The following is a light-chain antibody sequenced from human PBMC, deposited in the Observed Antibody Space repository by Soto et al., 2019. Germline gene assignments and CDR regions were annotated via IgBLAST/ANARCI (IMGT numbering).Light chain of an antibody. CDR3: SSYTSSSTPGVV. Sequence: QSALTQPASVSGSPGQSITISCTGTSSDVGGYNYVSWYQQHPGKAPKLMIYDVSNRPSGVSNRFSGSKSSNTASLTISGLQAEDEADYYCSSYTSSSTPGVVFGGGTQLTVL. V-gene: IGLV2-14*01. J-gene: IGLJ2*01. CDR2: DVS. CDR1: SSDVGGYNY.